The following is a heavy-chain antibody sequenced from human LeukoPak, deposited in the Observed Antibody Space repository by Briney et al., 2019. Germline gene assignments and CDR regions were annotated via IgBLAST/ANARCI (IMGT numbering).Heavy chain of an antibody. CDR3: ARHAAVEGSSGWSPLWWFDP. CDR2: IYYSGST. Sequence: SETLSLTCTVSGGSISSYYWSWIRQPPGKGLEWMGYIYYSGSTNYNPSLKSRVTISVDTSKNQFSLRVSSVTAADAAVYYCARHAAVEGSSGWSPLWWFDPWGQGTLVTVSS. V-gene: IGHV4-59*08. J-gene: IGHJ5*02. CDR1: GGSISSYY. D-gene: IGHD6-19*01.